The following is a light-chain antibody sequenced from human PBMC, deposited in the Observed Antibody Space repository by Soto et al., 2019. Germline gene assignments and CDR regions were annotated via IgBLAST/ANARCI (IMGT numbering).Light chain of an antibody. V-gene: IGKV3-15*01. J-gene: IGKJ4*01. CDR3: QEYNNWHPIT. CDR2: GAS. Sequence: EIVMTQSPATLSVSPGERATLSCRARQSISSKLAWYQQKPGQAPRLLIYGASTRATGIPTRFSGTGSGTEFTPTIASMQSEDFAVYYCQEYNNWHPITFGGGTKVEIK. CDR1: QSISSK.